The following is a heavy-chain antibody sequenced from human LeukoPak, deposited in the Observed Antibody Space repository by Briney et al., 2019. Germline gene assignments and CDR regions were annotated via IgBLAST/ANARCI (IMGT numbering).Heavy chain of an antibody. J-gene: IGHJ6*03. CDR3: ARAGGYCSSTSCPYYYYYYMDV. D-gene: IGHD2-2*01. CDR2: IIPIFGTA. V-gene: IGHV1-69*05. Sequence: SVKVSCKASGGTFSSYAISWVRQAPGQGLERMGGIIPIFGTANYAQKFQGRVTITTDESTSTAYMELSSLRSEDTAVYYCARAGGYCSSTSCPYYYYYYMDVWGKGTTVTVSS. CDR1: GGTFSSYA.